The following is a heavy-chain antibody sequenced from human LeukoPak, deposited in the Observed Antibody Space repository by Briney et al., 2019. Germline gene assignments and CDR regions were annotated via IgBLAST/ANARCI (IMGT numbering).Heavy chain of an antibody. D-gene: IGHD6-13*01. V-gene: IGHV4-39*07. Sequence: PSETLSLTCTVSGGSISSSSYYWGWIRQPPGKGLEWIGSIYYSGSTYYNPSLKSRVTMSVDTSKNQFSLKLSSVTAADTAVYYCATTPDSSSWSQYLDYWGQGTLVTVSS. J-gene: IGHJ4*02. CDR1: GGSISSSSYY. CDR2: IYYSGST. CDR3: ATTPDSSSWSQYLDY.